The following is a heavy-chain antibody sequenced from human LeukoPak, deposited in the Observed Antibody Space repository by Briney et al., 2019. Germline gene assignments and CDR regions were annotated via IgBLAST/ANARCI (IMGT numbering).Heavy chain of an antibody. J-gene: IGHJ6*04. CDR3: AFSAASRQTYYGMDV. D-gene: IGHD2-2*01. V-gene: IGHV3-74*01. Sequence: GGSLRLSCAASGLTFSTYWMHWVRQAPGKGLVWVSRINTDGSSTAYADSVKGRFTVSRDNAKNTLYLQMNSLRAEDTAVYYCAFSAASRQTYYGMDVWGKGTTVTVSS. CDR2: INTDGSST. CDR1: GLTFSTYW.